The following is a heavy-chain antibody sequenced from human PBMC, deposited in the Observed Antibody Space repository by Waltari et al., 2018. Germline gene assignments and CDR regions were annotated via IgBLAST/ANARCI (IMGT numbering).Heavy chain of an antibody. V-gene: IGHV1-24*01. CDR1: GYTLTELS. CDR2: FDPEDSET. CDR3: ATHSSGYYFNWFDP. J-gene: IGHJ5*02. D-gene: IGHD3-22*01. Sequence: QVQLVQSGAEVKKPGASVKVSCKVSGYTLTELSMHWVRQAPGKGLEWMGGFDPEDSETIYAEKFQGRVTMTEDTSTDTAYMELSSLRSEDTAVYYCATHSSGYYFNWFDPWGQGTLVTVSS.